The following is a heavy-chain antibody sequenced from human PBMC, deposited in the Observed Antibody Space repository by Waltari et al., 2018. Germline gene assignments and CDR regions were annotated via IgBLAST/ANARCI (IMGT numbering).Heavy chain of an antibody. CDR3: VRHARTTSGGKHFDH. CDR2: MYYSGST. Sequence: QLQLQESGPGLVKASETLSLTCTVHGDSISSRSYYWGWVSQPPGKGLEWIGNMYYSGSTYYNPSLKSRVTISGDTSKSQFSLKLSSVTAADTSMYYCVRHARTTSGGKHFDHWGQGMLVTVSP. V-gene: IGHV4-39*01. D-gene: IGHD2-15*01. CDR1: GDSISSRSYY. J-gene: IGHJ4*02.